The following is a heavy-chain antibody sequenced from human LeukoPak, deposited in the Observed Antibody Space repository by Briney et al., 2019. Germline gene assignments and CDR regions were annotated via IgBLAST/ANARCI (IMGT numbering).Heavy chain of an antibody. J-gene: IGHJ4*02. V-gene: IGHV4-31*03. CDR3: ARVPAPYAYETSGYDS. Sequence: SSETLSLTCTVSGGSISDAAYYWSWIRQHPGEGLEWIGYIYFSGSTSYNPSLKSRVTISVDTSKNQFSLKLTPVTAADTAVYYCARVPAPYAYETSGYDSWGQGTLVTVSS. D-gene: IGHD3-22*01. CDR1: GGSISDAAYY. CDR2: IYFSGST.